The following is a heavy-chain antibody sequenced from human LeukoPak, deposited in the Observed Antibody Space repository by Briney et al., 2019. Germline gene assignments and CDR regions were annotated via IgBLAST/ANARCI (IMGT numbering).Heavy chain of an antibody. CDR2: ISSSSSTI. CDR1: GFTFSSYS. V-gene: IGHV3-48*01. D-gene: IGHD7-27*01. J-gene: IGHJ3*02. Sequence: GGSLRPSCAASGFTFSSYSMNWVRQAPGKGLEWVSYISSSSSTIYYADSVKGRFTISRDNAKNSLYLQMNSLRAEDTAVYYCARDPTLLGTYDAFDIWGQGTMVTVSS. CDR3: ARDPTLLGTYDAFDI.